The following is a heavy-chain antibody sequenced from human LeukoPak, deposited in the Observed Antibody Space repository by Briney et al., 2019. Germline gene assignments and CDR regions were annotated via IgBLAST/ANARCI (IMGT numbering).Heavy chain of an antibody. J-gene: IGHJ4*02. CDR3: TTGIRGD. V-gene: IGHV3-15*07. CDR1: GLTVTNAW. Sequence: GGSLRLSCSASGLTVTNAWMNWVRQAPGEGLGWVGRIASKTDGGATDYAAPVKGRFTISRDDSKNTLNLQMNSLKTEDTAVYYCTTGIRGDWGQGTLVTVSS. CDR2: IASKTDGGAT. D-gene: IGHD3-10*01.